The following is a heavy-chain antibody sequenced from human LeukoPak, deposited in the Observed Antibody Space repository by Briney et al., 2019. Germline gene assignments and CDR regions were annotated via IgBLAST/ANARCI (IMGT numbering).Heavy chain of an antibody. CDR3: ARLGLYYYDRKSAFDI. D-gene: IGHD3-22*01. Sequence: SETLSLTYTVSGGSISSYYWSWLRQPPGKGLEWSGYIYYSGSTNYNPSLKSRVTISVDTSKNQFSLKLGSVTTADTAVYYCARLGLYYYDRKSAFDIWGQGARATVSS. V-gene: IGHV4-59*08. CDR1: GGSISSYY. J-gene: IGHJ3*02. CDR2: IYYSGST.